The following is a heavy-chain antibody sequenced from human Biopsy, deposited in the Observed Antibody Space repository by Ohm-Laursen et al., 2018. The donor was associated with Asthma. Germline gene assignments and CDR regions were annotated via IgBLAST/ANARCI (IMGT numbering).Heavy chain of an antibody. CDR1: GGTFNTYV. Sequence: SVKVSCKSLGGTFNTYVIGWVRQAPGQGLEWMGGINSVFGTTTYPQKFQDRVTITADDSTSTVYMGLSSLRSGDTAVYYCARKAGSCISRTCYSLDFWGQGTLVTVSS. CDR2: INSVFGTT. D-gene: IGHD2-2*01. CDR3: ARKAGSCISRTCYSLDF. J-gene: IGHJ4*02. V-gene: IGHV1-69*13.